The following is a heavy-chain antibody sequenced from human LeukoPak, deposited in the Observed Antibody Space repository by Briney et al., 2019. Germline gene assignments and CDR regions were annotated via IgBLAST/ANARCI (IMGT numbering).Heavy chain of an antibody. Sequence: PGGSLRLSCAASGFTFSSYAMSWVRQAPGKGLEWVSAISGSGGSTYYADSVKGRFTTSRDNSKNTLYLQMNSLRAEDTAVYYCAKFIAAPFYFDYWGQGTLVTVSS. V-gene: IGHV3-23*01. CDR2: ISGSGGST. J-gene: IGHJ4*02. CDR1: GFTFSSYA. CDR3: AKFIAAPFYFDY. D-gene: IGHD6-13*01.